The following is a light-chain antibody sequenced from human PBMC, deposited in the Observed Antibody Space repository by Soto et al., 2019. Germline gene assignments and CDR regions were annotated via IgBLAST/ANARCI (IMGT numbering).Light chain of an antibody. CDR3: CSYAGSSTFYV. Sequence: QSALTQPASVSGSPGQSITISCTGTSSDVGSYNLVAWYQQHPGKAPKLMIYEVSKRPSGVSNRFSGSKSGNTASLTISGLHAEDEADYSCCSYAGSSTFYVFGTGTKVTVL. J-gene: IGLJ1*01. CDR1: SSDVGSYNL. V-gene: IGLV2-23*02. CDR2: EVS.